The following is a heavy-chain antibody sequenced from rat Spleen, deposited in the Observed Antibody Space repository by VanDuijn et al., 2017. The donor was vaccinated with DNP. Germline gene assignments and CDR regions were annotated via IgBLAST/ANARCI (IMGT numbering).Heavy chain of an antibody. D-gene: IGHD1-6*01. V-gene: IGHV5-7*01. CDR3: TTDTTDVMDA. CDR1: GFTFSNYD. CDR2: ISYDGSST. Sequence: EVQLVESGGGLVQPGRSMKLSCAASGFTFSNYDMAWVRQAPKKGLEWVATISYDGSSTYYRDSVKGRFTISRDNAKSTLYLQMDSLRSEDTATYYCTTDTTDVMDAWGQGTSVTVSS. J-gene: IGHJ4*01.